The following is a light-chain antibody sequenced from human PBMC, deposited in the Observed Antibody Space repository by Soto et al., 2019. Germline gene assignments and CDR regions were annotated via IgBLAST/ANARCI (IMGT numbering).Light chain of an antibody. V-gene: IGKV3-20*01. J-gene: IGKJ1*01. CDR3: QQFGISPRT. CDR1: QVLSSSY. CDR2: AAS. Sequence: EIVLTQSPCTLSLSPGERATLSCRASQVLSSSYLAWYQQKPGQPPRLLIYAASSRATGVPDRFSGSGSGTDFTLTVSRLEPEDFAVYYCQQFGISPRTFGQGTKVEIK.